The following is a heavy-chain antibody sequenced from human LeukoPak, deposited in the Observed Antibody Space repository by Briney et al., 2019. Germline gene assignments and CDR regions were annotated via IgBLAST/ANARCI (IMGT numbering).Heavy chain of an antibody. CDR3: VTSSGSGWYGDY. Sequence: GGSLRLSCSASEFTFSSYPMHWVRQAPGKGLEYVSAITSNGGSTYYADSAKGRFTISRDNSKNTLWLQMSSLRPEDTAVYYCVTSSGSGWYGDYWGQGTLVTVSS. CDR1: EFTFSSYP. CDR2: ITSNGGST. D-gene: IGHD6-19*01. J-gene: IGHJ4*02. V-gene: IGHV3-64D*06.